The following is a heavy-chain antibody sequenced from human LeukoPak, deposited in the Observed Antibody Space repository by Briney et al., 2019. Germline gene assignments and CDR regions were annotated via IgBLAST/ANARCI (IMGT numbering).Heavy chain of an antibody. CDR2: ISISGSTI. J-gene: IGHJ4*02. CDR1: GFTFSSYE. V-gene: IGHV3-48*03. CDR3: ARVTLEGGPGSGDY. D-gene: IGHD3-10*01. Sequence: GRSLSLSCAASGFTFSSYEMNWVRQAPGKGLEWVSYISISGSTIYYADSVKVRFTIHRNHAKNSLYRHMTSLRPQARAVYYCARVTLEGGPGSGDYWGQGTLVTVSS.